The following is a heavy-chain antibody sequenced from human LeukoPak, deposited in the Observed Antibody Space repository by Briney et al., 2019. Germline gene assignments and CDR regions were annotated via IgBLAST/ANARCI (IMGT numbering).Heavy chain of an antibody. J-gene: IGHJ6*03. V-gene: IGHV4-59*01. D-gene: IGHD3-16*01. CDR2: IYYSGST. CDR1: GGSISSYY. CDR3: ARDLGYYYMDV. Sequence: SETLSLTCTVSGGSISSYYWSWIRQPPGKGLEWIGYIYYSGSTNYNPSLKSRVTISVDTSKNQFSLKLSSVTAADTAVYYCARDLGYYYMDVWGKGTTVTVSS.